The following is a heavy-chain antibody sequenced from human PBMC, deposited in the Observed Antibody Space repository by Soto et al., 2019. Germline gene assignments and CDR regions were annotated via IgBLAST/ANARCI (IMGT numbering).Heavy chain of an antibody. CDR2: ISAYNGNT. V-gene: IGHV1-18*01. Sequence: ASVKVSCKASGYTFTSYGISWVRQAPGQGLEWMGWISAYNGNTNYAQKLQGRVTMTTDTSTSTAYMELRSLRSDDTAVYYCARDPAAAGTLREVVWGQGTTVTVSS. J-gene: IGHJ6*02. D-gene: IGHD6-13*01. CDR3: ARDPAAAGTLREVV. CDR1: GYTFTSYG.